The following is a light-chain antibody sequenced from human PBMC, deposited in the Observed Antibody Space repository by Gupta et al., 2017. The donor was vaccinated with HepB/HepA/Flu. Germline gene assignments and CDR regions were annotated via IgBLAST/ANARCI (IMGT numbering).Light chain of an antibody. Sequence: EIVLTQSPGTLSLSPGERATLSCRASKSVNSNYLAWFHQKPGQAPRLLIYGTTNRATGIPDRFSGSGSGTDFTLTISRLEPEDFALYYCQQYDVSPWTFGQGIKVEIK. J-gene: IGKJ1*01. V-gene: IGKV3-20*01. CDR3: QQYDVSPWT. CDR1: KSVNSNY. CDR2: GTT.